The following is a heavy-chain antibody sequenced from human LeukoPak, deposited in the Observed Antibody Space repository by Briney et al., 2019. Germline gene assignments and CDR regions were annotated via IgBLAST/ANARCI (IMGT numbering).Heavy chain of an antibody. Sequence: GGSLRLSCAASGFTFSSYSMNWVRQAPGKGLEWVSYISSSSSTIYYADSVKGRFTISRDNAKNSLYLQMNSLRAEDTAVYYCARPLNYDFWSGYYYSLDVWGEGTTVTVSS. V-gene: IGHV3-48*04. CDR2: ISSSSSTI. CDR1: GFTFSSYS. J-gene: IGHJ6*04. D-gene: IGHD3-3*01. CDR3: ARPLNYDFWSGYYYSLDV.